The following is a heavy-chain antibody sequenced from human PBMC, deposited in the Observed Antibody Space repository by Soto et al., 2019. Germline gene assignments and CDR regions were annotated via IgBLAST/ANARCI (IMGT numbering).Heavy chain of an antibody. D-gene: IGHD3-22*01. CDR3: ARLVYYDSSGHIRDY. CDR2: IYRTGST. Sequence: PSETLSLTCAVSGGSFTSNNWWTWVRQPPGQGLEWIGEIYRTGSTNYNPSLKSRVTISLDKSENQFSLKVTSLTAADTAVYYCARLVYYDSSGHIRDYWGQGTLVTVSS. CDR1: GGSFTSNNW. V-gene: IGHV4-4*02. J-gene: IGHJ4*02.